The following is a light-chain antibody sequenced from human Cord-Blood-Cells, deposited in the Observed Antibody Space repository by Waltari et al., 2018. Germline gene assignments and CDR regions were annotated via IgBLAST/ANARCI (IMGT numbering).Light chain of an antibody. V-gene: IGLV2-23*01. Sequence: QSALTQPASVSWSPGQSITISCPGPSSAVGSYNLVSWYQQHPGKAPKLMIYEGSKRPSGVSNRFSGSKSGNTASLTISGLQAEDEADYYCCSYAGRDVVFGGGTKLTVL. CDR2: EGS. CDR1: SSAVGSYNL. CDR3: CSYAGRDVV. J-gene: IGLJ2*01.